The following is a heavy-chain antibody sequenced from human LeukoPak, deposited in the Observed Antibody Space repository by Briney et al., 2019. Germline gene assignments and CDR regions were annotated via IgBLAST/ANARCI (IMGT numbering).Heavy chain of an antibody. Sequence: PGGSLRLSCAASGFTFSSYSMNWVRQAPGKGLEWVSSISSSSSYIYYADSVKGRFTISRDNSKNTLYLQMNSLRAEDTAVYYCAKDLRTYYYDSSVPFDYWGQGTLVTVSS. J-gene: IGHJ4*02. CDR1: GFTFSSYS. CDR3: AKDLRTYYYDSSVPFDY. CDR2: ISSSSSYI. D-gene: IGHD3-22*01. V-gene: IGHV3-21*04.